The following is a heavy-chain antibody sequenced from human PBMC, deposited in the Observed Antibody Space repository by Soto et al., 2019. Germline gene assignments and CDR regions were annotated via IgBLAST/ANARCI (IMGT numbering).Heavy chain of an antibody. J-gene: IGHJ6*02. Sequence: EVQLVESGGGLVQPGGSLRLSCAASGFTFSSYSMNWVRQAPGKGLEWVSYISSSSSTIYYADSVKGRFTISRDNAKNSLYLQMNSLRDEDTALYYCARDRVWDYDFWSGYYPIYYYGMDVWGQGTTVTVSS. V-gene: IGHV3-48*02. CDR1: GFTFSSYS. CDR2: ISSSSSTI. CDR3: ARDRVWDYDFWSGYYPIYYYGMDV. D-gene: IGHD3-3*01.